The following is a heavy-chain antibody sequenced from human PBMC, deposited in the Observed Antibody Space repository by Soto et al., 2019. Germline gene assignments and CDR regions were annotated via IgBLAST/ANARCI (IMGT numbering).Heavy chain of an antibody. Sequence: PSETLSLTCAVYGGSFSGYYWSWIRQPPGKGLEWIGEINHSGSTNYNPSLKSRVTISVDTSKNQFSLKLSSVTAADTAVYYCASSTIDSPFDPWGQGTLVTVSS. J-gene: IGHJ5*02. V-gene: IGHV4-34*01. D-gene: IGHD5-12*01. CDR1: GGSFSGYY. CDR2: INHSGST. CDR3: ASSTIDSPFDP.